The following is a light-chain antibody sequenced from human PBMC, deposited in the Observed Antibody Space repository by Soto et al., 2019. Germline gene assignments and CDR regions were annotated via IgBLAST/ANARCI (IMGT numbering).Light chain of an antibody. Sequence: DIQMTQSPSTLSASVGDRVTITCRASQSISGWLAWYQQKPGRAPKLLIYKASCLESGVPSRFSGSGSGTEFTLTISSLQPDDFATYYCQKYNSYWTFGQGTKVEIK. V-gene: IGKV1-5*03. J-gene: IGKJ1*01. CDR2: KAS. CDR3: QKYNSYWT. CDR1: QSISGW.